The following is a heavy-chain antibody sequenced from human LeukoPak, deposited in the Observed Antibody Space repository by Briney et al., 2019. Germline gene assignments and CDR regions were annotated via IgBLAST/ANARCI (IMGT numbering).Heavy chain of an antibody. D-gene: IGHD3-10*01. J-gene: IGHJ6*03. CDR3: ARGPRVRGVIPYYMDV. Sequence: SETLSLTCSVSGHSISDYYWSWIRQPPGKGVEWIGYLYYSGSTNYNSSLKRRVTISLDTSKNHFSLPLPSVTTADTAVYYCARGPRVRGVIPYYMDVWGKGTTVTVSS. CDR2: LYYSGST. CDR1: GHSISDYY. V-gene: IGHV4-59*01.